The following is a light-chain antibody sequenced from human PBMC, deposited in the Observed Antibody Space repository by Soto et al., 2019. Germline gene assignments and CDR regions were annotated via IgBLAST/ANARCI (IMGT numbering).Light chain of an antibody. CDR2: AAS. V-gene: IGKV1-39*01. Sequence: DIQMTLSPSSLSASVGDRVTITCRASQTISTYLNWYQQNPGKAPKRLIYAASSLQSGVPSRFSGSGSGTNFTLTISSLQPEDFATYYCQQSSNIPYTFGQGTKLEIK. J-gene: IGKJ2*01. CDR3: QQSSNIPYT. CDR1: QTISTY.